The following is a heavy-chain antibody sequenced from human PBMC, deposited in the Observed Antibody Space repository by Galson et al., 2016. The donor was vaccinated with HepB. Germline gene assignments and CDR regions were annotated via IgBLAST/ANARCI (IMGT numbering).Heavy chain of an antibody. D-gene: IGHD6-13*01. CDR1: GYTFSDYY. Sequence: SVKVSCKASGYTFSDYYLHWVRQAPGQGLEWMGWINPNSGNTNSAQKFQGRVTMTRDTSVSTAYMELYRLTSDDTAVYFCARVRPGAAAWKPLDPRGQGVLVTVSA. CDR2: INPNSGNT. V-gene: IGHV1-2*02. CDR3: ARVRPGAAAWKPLDP. J-gene: IGHJ5*02.